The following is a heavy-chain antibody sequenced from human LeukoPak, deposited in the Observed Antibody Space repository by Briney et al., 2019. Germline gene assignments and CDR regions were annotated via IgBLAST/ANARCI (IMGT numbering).Heavy chain of an antibody. CDR3: AKNLMGGSASAPTYPDS. CDR2: ISPSGGST. CDR1: GFTFSSDG. V-gene: IGHV3-23*01. D-gene: IGHD1-26*01. Sequence: GGSLRLSCAASGFTFSSDGMSWVRQAPGKGLEWVSSISPSGGSTVYADSVKGRVTVCRDNSKNTLYLQMNGLRVEDTAVESGAKNLMGGSASAPTYPDS. J-gene: IGHJ5*01.